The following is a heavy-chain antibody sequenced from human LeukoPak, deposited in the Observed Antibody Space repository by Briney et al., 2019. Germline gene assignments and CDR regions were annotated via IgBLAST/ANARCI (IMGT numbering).Heavy chain of an antibody. CDR2: ISTSSSYI. Sequence: PGGSLRLSCAASGFTFSSYSMNWVRQAPGKGLEWVSSISTSSSYIYYADSVKGRFTISRDNAKNSLYLQMDSLRAEDTAVYYCARDFSTDYEIVYWGQETLVTVSS. CDR1: GFTFSSYS. J-gene: IGHJ4*02. D-gene: IGHD4-17*01. V-gene: IGHV3-21*01. CDR3: ARDFSTDYEIVY.